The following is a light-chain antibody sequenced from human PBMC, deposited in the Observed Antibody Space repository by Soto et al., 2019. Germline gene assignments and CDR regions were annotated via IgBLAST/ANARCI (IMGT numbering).Light chain of an antibody. CDR1: SSNIGAGDY. CDR2: VNS. CDR3: PSYVSTLSGV. V-gene: IGLV1-40*01. Sequence: QSALTQPPSVSGAPGQRITISCTGSSSNIGAGDYVHWYHQFPGKAPKLLIYVNSNRPSGVPNRFSGSKSGTSASLAITGFHAEDDAYYCCPSYVSTLSGVSGSGTAVAVL. J-gene: IGLJ1*01.